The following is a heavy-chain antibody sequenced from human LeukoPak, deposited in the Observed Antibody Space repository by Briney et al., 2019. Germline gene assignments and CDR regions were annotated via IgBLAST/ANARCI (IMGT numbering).Heavy chain of an antibody. CDR3: ATWNYIRQGWFDP. V-gene: IGHV4-39*01. CDR2: IYYDGDT. D-gene: IGHD1-7*01. Sequence: PSETLSLTCTVSGGSISSTSYYWGWIRQPPGQGLEWIGTIYYDGDTYHNASLKSRVTISVDTSKNQFLLKVISVTAADTAVYYCATWNYIRQGWFDPWGQGTLVTVPS. CDR1: GGSISSTSYY. J-gene: IGHJ5*02.